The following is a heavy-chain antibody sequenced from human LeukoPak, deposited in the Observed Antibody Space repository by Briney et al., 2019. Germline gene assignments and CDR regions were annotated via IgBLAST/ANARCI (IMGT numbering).Heavy chain of an antibody. D-gene: IGHD4-23*01. CDR1: GFTFSSYS. CDR2: ISYDGSNK. J-gene: IGHJ4*02. CDR3: ARDLVGYGGGFDY. V-gene: IGHV3-30*04. Sequence: AGGSLRLSCAASGFTFSSYSIHWVRQVSGKGLEWVAVISYDGSNKYYADSVKGRFTVSRDNSRNTVYLQMNSLRPEDTAVYSCARDLVGYGGGFDYWGQGTLVTVSS.